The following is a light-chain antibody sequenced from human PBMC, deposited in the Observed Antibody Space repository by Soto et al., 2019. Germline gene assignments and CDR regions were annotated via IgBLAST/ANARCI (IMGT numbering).Light chain of an antibody. V-gene: IGLV2-14*01. CDR1: GSDVGGYNY. CDR3: SSYTSSSTLVV. Sequence: QYVLTHSASVSGSPGQSITISCTGTGSDVGGYNYVSWYQQHPGKAPKLMIYDVSNRPSGVSNRFSGSKSGNTASLTISGLQAEDEADYYCSSYTSSSTLVVFGGGTKVTVL. J-gene: IGLJ2*01. CDR2: DVS.